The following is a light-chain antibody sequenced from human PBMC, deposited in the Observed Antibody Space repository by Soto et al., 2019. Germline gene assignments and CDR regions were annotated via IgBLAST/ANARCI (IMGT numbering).Light chain of an antibody. V-gene: IGLV2-14*01. CDR3: SSYTSSSTGV. CDR1: SSDVGVYNY. J-gene: IGLJ3*02. Sequence: QSASVSGSPGQSITISCTGTSSDVGVYNYVSWYQQHPGKAPKLMIYEVSNRPSGVSNRFSGSKSGNTASLTISGLQAEDEADSYCSSYTSSSTGVFGGGTKLTVL. CDR2: EVS.